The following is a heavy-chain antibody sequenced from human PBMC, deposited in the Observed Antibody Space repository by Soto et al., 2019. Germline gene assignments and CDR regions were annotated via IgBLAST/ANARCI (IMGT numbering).Heavy chain of an antibody. D-gene: IGHD1-20*01. CDR1: GFTFSDYY. V-gene: IGHV3-11*01. CDR3: ARYNYAHDAFDI. J-gene: IGHJ3*02. Sequence: PGGSLRLSCAASGFTFSDYYMSWIRQAPGKVLEWVSYISSSGSTIYYADSVKGRFTISRDNAKNSLYLQMNSLRAEDTAVYYCARYNYAHDAFDIWGQGTMVTVSS. CDR2: ISSSGSTI.